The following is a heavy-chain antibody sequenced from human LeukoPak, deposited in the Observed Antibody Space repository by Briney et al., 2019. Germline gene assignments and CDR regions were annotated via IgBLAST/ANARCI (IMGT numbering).Heavy chain of an antibody. CDR3: ARRCSGGSCSSGWFDP. CDR1: GGSISSSNW. D-gene: IGHD2-15*01. J-gene: IGHJ5*02. V-gene: IGHV4-4*02. CDR2: IYHSGST. Sequence: PSETLSLICAVSGGSISSSNWWSWVRQPPGKGLEWIGEIYHSGSTNYNPSLKSRVTISVDKSKNQFSLKLSSVTAADTAVYYCARRCSGGSCSSGWFDPWGQGTLVTVSS.